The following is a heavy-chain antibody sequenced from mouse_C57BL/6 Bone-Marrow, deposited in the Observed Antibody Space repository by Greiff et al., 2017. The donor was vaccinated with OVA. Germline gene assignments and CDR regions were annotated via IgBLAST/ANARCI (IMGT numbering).Heavy chain of an antibody. CDR1: GFTFSSYG. J-gene: IGHJ2*01. D-gene: IGHD1-1*01. CDR3: ARHLYYGSSLYYFDY. CDR2: ISSGGSYT. V-gene: IGHV5-6*01. Sequence: EVQGVESGGDLVKPGGSLKLSCAASGFTFSSYGMSWVRQTPDKRLEWVATISSGGSYTYYPDSVKGRFTISRDNDKNTLYLQMSSLKSEDTAMYYCARHLYYGSSLYYFDYWGQGTTLTVSS.